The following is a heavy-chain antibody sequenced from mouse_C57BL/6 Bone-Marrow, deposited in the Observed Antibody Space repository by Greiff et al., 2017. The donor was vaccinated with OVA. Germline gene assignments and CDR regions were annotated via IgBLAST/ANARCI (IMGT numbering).Heavy chain of an antibody. CDR3: ARIANDAYYSTQGAMDY. D-gene: IGHD2-5*01. CDR2: IWWDDDK. CDR1: GFSLSTFGMG. V-gene: IGHV8-8*01. J-gene: IGHJ4*01. Sequence: QVTLKVSGPGILQPSQTLSLTCSFSGFSLSTFGMGVGWIRQPSGKGLEWLAHIWWDDDKYYNPALKSGLTISKDTSKNQVFRKIANVDTADTATYDCARIANDAYYSTQGAMDYWGQGTSVTVSS.